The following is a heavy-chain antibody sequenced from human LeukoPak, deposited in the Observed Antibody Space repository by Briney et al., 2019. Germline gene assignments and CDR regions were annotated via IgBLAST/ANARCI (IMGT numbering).Heavy chain of an antibody. D-gene: IGHD1-26*01. V-gene: IGHV4-34*01. CDR2: INHSGST. J-gene: IGHJ4*02. CDR3: ARVLIVGATNFDY. CDR1: GGSFSGYY. Sequence: PSETLSLTCAVYGGSFSGYYWSWIRQPPGKGLEWIGEINHSGSTNYNPSLKSRVTISVDTSKNQFSLKLCSVTAADTAVYYCARVLIVGATNFDYWGQGTLVTVSS.